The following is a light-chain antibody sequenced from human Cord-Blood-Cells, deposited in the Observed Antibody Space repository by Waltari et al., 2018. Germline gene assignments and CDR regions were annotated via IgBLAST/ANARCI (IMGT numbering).Light chain of an antibody. Sequence: SYELTQPPSVSVSLRQMARITCSGEALPKNYAYWYQQKPGHFTVPGIYKESKRPPGILVRFSGSSSATIVTSPISGVQAEEEADYYCLSSDRSGTYPVFGGGTKLTVL. CDR2: KES. J-gene: IGLJ3*02. CDR1: ALPKNY. V-gene: IGLV3-16*01. CDR3: LSSDRSGTYPV.